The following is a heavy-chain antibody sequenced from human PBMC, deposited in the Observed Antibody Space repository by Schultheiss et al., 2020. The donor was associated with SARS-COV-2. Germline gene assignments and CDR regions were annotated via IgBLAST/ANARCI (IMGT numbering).Heavy chain of an antibody. CDR3: ARSDFWSGYEYYFDY. CDR2: ISAYNGNT. CDR1: GYTFTSYG. J-gene: IGHJ4*02. V-gene: IGHV1-18*01. D-gene: IGHD3-3*01. Sequence: GGSLRLSCKASGYTFTSYGISWVRQAPGQGLEWMGWISAYNGNTNYAQKLQGRVTMTTDTSTSTAYMELRSLRSDDTAVYYCARSDFWSGYEYYFDYWGQGTLVTVSS.